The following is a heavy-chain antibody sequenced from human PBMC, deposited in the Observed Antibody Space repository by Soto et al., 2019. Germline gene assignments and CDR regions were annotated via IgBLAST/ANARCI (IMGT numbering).Heavy chain of an antibody. Sequence: GASVKVSCKASGYTFTSYGISWVRQAPGQGLEWMGWISAYNGNTNYAQKLQGRVTMTTDTSTSTAYMELRSLRSDDTAVYYCARDRAPVAYYDSSGYIPPQDYWGQGTLVTVSS. CDR3: ARDRAPVAYYDSSGYIPPQDY. D-gene: IGHD3-22*01. CDR1: GYTFTSYG. J-gene: IGHJ4*02. V-gene: IGHV1-18*01. CDR2: ISAYNGNT.